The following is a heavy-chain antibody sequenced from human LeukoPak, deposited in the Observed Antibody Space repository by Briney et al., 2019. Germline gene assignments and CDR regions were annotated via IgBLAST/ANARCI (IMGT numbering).Heavy chain of an antibody. CDR3: AKDQYSSSQYYFDY. J-gene: IGHJ4*02. D-gene: IGHD6-13*01. CDR2: INSDGSST. Sequence: GGSLRLSCAASGFTFSSYWMHWVRQAPGKGLVWVSRINSDGSSTSYADSVKGRFTISRDNAKNTLYLQMNSLRAEDTAVYYCAKDQYSSSQYYFDYWGQGTLVTVSS. V-gene: IGHV3-74*01. CDR1: GFTFSSYW.